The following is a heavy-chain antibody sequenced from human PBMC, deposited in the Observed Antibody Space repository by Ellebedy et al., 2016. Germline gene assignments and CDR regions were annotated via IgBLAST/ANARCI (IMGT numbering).Heavy chain of an antibody. CDR1: GFTVPNDY. J-gene: IGHJ3*02. CDR3: ATRHYGGFDI. Sequence: GGSLRLXCVASGFTVPNDYMTWVRQAPGKGLEWVSVIDSGGSSYYADSVKGRFTISRDSPKNTLYLQMNSLRAEDTAVYYCATRHYGGFDIWGRGTMVTVSS. D-gene: IGHD4-23*01. V-gene: IGHV3-53*01. CDR2: IDSGGSS.